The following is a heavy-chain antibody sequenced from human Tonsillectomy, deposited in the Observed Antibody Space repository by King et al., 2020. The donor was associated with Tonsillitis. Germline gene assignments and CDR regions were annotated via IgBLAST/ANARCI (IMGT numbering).Heavy chain of an antibody. D-gene: IGHD3-22*01. CDR2: IRSSGRDI. J-gene: IGHJ3*02. CDR3: AKDKGAAYFDTSRGAFDI. V-gene: IGHV3-21*01. CDR1: GFTFSDYD. Sequence: VQLVESGGDLVKPGGSLRLSCATSGFTFSDYDMNWVRQAPGKGLEWVSSIRSSGRDIKYADSVKGRFTISRDKSKKSLHLQMNSLRGEDTAVYYCAKDKGAAYFDTSRGAFDIWGQGTVVTVSS.